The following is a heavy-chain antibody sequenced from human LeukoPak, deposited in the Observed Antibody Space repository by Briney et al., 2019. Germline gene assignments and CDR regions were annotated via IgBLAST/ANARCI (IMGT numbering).Heavy chain of an antibody. V-gene: IGHV3-74*01. D-gene: IGHD6-13*01. CDR2: INSDGSST. CDR1: GFTFSSYW. Sequence: GGSLRLSCAASGFTFSSYWMHWVRQAPGKGLVWVSRINSDGSSTSYADSVEGRFTISRDNAKNTLYLQMNSLRAEDTAVYYCARVIRVIAAAEKNDAFDIWGQGTMVTVSS. J-gene: IGHJ3*02. CDR3: ARVIRVIAAAEKNDAFDI.